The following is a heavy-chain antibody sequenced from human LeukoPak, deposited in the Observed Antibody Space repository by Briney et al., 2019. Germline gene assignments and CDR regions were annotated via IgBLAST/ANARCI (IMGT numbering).Heavy chain of an antibody. V-gene: IGHV3-74*03. CDR1: GFTFSAYW. Sequence: GGSLRLSCAASGFTFSAYWMHWVRQAPGKGLVWVSRIYTVGSTTTYADSVKGRFTISRDNAKNTLHLQMSSLPAADTGVYYCARVRSGSDDWVDPWGQGTLVTVSS. D-gene: IGHD3-3*01. CDR2: IYTVGSTT. CDR3: ARVRSGSDDWVDP. J-gene: IGHJ5*02.